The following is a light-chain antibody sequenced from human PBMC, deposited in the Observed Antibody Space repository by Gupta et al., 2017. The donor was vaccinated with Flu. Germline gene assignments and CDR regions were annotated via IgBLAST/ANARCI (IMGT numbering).Light chain of an antibody. V-gene: IGKV3-20*01. CDR2: AAS. Sequence: ESVLTQSPDTLSLSPGERATLSCRASQSLATTYLAWYQQKPGQAPRLLIYAASSRATGIPDRFSGSGSGTDFPLTISRLEPEDFAVYYCQQYGHSPLTFGGGTRVEIK. J-gene: IGKJ4*01. CDR3: QQYGHSPLT. CDR1: QSLATTY.